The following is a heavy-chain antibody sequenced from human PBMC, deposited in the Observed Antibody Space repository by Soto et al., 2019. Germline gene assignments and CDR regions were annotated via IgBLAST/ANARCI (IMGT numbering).Heavy chain of an antibody. V-gene: IGHV4-59*01. J-gene: IGHJ4*02. CDR1: GGCISSYY. CDR3: ARATTSELDY. Sequence: SETLSLTCTVSGGCISSYYWSWIRQPPGKGLEWIGYIYYSGSTNYNPSLKSRVTISVDTSKNQFSLKLSSVTAADTAVYYCARATTSELDYWSQGTLVTVSS. CDR2: IYYSGST. D-gene: IGHD4-4*01.